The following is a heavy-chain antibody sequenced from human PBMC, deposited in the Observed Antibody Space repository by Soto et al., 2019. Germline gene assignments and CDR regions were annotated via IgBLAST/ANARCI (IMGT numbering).Heavy chain of an antibody. V-gene: IGHV3-23*01. J-gene: IGHJ6*02. CDR3: AKGHTSENGHYSYYGMDV. CDR2: ISGASGGI. D-gene: IGHD2-2*01. Sequence: EVLLLESGGGLVQPGGSLRLSCVGSGFTFSNYGMSWVRQAPGKGLEWVSSISGASGGIYREDSEKGRFTISRDNSKNSVYLQVSGLRADDTAVYYCAKGHTSENGHYSYYGMDVWGQGTTVTVS. CDR1: GFTFSNYG.